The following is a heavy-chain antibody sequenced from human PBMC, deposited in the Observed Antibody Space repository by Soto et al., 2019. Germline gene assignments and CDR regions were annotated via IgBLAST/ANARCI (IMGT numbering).Heavy chain of an antibody. J-gene: IGHJ6*02. CDR1: GGSISRGDYY. V-gene: IGHV4-30-4*01. CDR2: IYYSGST. CDR3: ARGGSSIQLWPYYYYYGMDV. D-gene: IGHD5-18*01. Sequence: SETLSITCTVSGGSISRGDYYWGWIRQTQGKGLEWIGYIYYSGSTYYNPSLKSRVTISVDTSKNQFSLKLSSVTAADTAVYYCARGGSSIQLWPYYYYYGMDVWDQGTTVSVSS.